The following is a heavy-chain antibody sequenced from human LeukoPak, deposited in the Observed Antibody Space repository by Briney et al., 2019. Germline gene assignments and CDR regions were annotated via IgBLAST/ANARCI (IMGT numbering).Heavy chain of an antibody. CDR1: GYTLTELS. J-gene: IGHJ6*04. CDR2: FYPEDGET. V-gene: IGHV1-24*01. Sequence: GASVKVSCKVSGYTLTELSMHCVRQAPGKGLECMGGFYPEDGETIYAQKFQGRVTMTEDTSTDTAYMKLSSLRSEDTAVYYCATIPGIAVAGVMDVWGKGTTVTVSS. D-gene: IGHD6-19*01. CDR3: ATIPGIAVAGVMDV.